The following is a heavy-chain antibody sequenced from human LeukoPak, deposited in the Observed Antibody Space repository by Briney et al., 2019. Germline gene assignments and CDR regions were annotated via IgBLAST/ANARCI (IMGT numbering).Heavy chain of an antibody. J-gene: IGHJ6*02. CDR3: ASPFYYGMDV. Sequence: SETLSLTCTVSGGSISSGDYYWSWIRQPPGKGLEWIGEINHSGSTNYNPSLKSRVTISVDTSKNQFSLKLSSVTAADTAVYYCASPFYYGMDVWGQGTTVTVSS. CDR1: GGSISSGDYY. V-gene: IGHV4-39*07. CDR2: INHSGST.